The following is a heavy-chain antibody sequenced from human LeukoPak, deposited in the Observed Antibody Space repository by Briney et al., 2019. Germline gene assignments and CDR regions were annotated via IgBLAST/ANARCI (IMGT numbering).Heavy chain of an antibody. CDR3: AKGVSTGSFSVSHY. D-gene: IGHD3-10*01. CDR1: GYTFTSYG. J-gene: IGHJ4*02. Sequence: ASVKVSCKASGYTFTSYGISWVRQAPGKGLKWVSTISGSGGDTYYADSVKGRFTISRDSSKNTLYLQMNSLRAEDSAVYYCAKGVSTGSFSVSHYWGQGTLVTVSS. CDR2: ISGSGGDT. V-gene: IGHV3-23*01.